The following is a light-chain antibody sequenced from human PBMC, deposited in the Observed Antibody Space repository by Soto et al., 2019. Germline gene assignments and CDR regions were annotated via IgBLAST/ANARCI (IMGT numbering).Light chain of an antibody. Sequence: DIQMTQSTSTLSASIGDRVTITCRASHSISSWLAWYQQKPGKAPKLLIYDASNLESGVPSRFSGGGSGTEFTFTISSLQPDDFATYYCQQYNTYWTFGQGTKVDI. CDR3: QQYNTYWT. CDR1: HSISSW. V-gene: IGKV1-5*01. J-gene: IGKJ1*01. CDR2: DAS.